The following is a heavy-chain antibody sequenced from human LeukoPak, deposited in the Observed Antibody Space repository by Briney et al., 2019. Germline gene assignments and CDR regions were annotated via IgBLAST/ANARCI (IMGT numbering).Heavy chain of an antibody. V-gene: IGHV3-74*01. CDR3: ARDPLYCGGDCYTFDD. CDR1: GVIFSRYW. Sequence: VGSLRLSCAAAGVIFSRYWMNCVRQAPGQGPVWVSRINSDVRSTSYADSVKGRFTISRDNAQKTLYLQMNSLRAEDTAVYYCARDPLYCGGDCYTFDDWGQGTLVTVSS. D-gene: IGHD2-21*02. J-gene: IGHJ4*02. CDR2: INSDVRST.